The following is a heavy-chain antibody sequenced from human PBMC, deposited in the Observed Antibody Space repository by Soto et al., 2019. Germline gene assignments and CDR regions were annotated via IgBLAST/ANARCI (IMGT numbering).Heavy chain of an antibody. CDR2: IYYSGST. J-gene: IGHJ6*01. D-gene: IGHD5-18*01. Sequence: PSETLCITCTFSVGSVSIGSYYWSWIRQPPGKGLEWIGYIYYSGSTNYNPSLKSRVTISVDTSKNQFSLKLSSVTAADTAVYYCARDRGVEYSYGYNYYYGMDVWGQGTTVTVSS. CDR3: ARDRGVEYSYGYNYYYGMDV. CDR1: VGSVSIGSYY. V-gene: IGHV4-61*01.